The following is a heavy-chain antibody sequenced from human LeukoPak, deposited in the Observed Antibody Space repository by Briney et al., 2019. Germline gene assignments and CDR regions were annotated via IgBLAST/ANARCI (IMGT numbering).Heavy chain of an antibody. V-gene: IGHV3-7*01. J-gene: IGHJ4*02. CDR3: ATSDY. CDR1: GGSISSSSYY. Sequence: ETLSLTCTVSGGSISSSSYYWGWIRQPPGKGLEWVANINQDGSEKYYVDSVKGRFTISRDNAENSLYLQMNSLRAEDTAVYYCATSDYWGQGTLVTVSS. CDR2: INQDGSEK.